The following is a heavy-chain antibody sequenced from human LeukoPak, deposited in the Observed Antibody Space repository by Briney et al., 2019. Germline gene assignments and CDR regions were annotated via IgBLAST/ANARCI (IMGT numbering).Heavy chain of an antibody. Sequence: PSETLSLTCAVSGGSISSGGYSWSWIRQPPGKGLEWIGYIYHSGSTYYNPSLKSRVTISVDRSKNQFSLKLSSVTAADTAVYYCARGGSMLFDYWGQGTLVTVSS. CDR2: IYHSGST. CDR1: GGSISSGGYS. CDR3: ARGGSMLFDY. D-gene: IGHD2-8*01. V-gene: IGHV4-30-2*01. J-gene: IGHJ4*02.